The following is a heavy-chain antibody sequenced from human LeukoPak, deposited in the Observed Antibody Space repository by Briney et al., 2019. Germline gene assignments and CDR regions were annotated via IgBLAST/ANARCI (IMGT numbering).Heavy chain of an antibody. CDR2: ISTSGST. D-gene: IGHD3-22*01. V-gene: IGHV4-4*07. Sequence: PSETLSLTCTVSGASVSTYYWSWIRQPAGKGLAWIGRISTSGSTNYNPSLKSRVTMSVDTSKNQFSLKLSSVTAADTAVYYCARRASRYYYDSSGFTLPLDYWGQGTLVTVSS. CDR3: ARRASRYYYDSSGFTLPLDY. CDR1: GASVSTYY. J-gene: IGHJ4*02.